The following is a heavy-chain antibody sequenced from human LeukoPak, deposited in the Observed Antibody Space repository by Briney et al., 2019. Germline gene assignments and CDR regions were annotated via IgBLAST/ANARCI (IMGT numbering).Heavy chain of an antibody. CDR1: GYTFTSYD. CDR2: MNPNSGNT. D-gene: IGHD3-22*01. J-gene: IGHJ6*02. CDR3: ARGHHYYDSSGYYLGYYYYYGMDV. Sequence: ASVKVSCKASGYTFTSYDINWVRQATGQGLEWMGWMNPNSGNTGYAQKFQGRVTMTRNTSISTAYMELSSLRSEDTAVYYCARGHHYYDSSGYYLGYYYYYGMDVWGQGTTVTVSS. V-gene: IGHV1-8*01.